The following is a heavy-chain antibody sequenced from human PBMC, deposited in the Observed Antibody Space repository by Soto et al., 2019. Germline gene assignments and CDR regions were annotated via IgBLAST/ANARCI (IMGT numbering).Heavy chain of an antibody. Sequence: QVQLVQSGAEVKKPGDSVKVSCKASGYTFTSYDINWVRQATGQGLEWMGCMNPDSGNTGYAQKFNGRLTMTRYTSITTAYIELSGLLYEDTAVYYWASTGSGSFLFWGQGTLLTVS. D-gene: IGHD6-19*01. J-gene: IGHJ4*02. CDR3: ASTGSGSFLF. CDR1: GYTFTSYD. CDR2: MNPDSGNT. V-gene: IGHV1-8*01.